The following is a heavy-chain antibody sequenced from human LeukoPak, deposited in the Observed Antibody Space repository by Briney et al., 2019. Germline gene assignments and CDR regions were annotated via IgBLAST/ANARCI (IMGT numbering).Heavy chain of an antibody. D-gene: IGHD2-2*02. CDR1: GGSFSGYY. CDR3: ARRTIVVVPAAIGYYYYGMDV. Sequence: SETLSLTCAVYGGSFSGYYWSLIRQPPGKGLEWIGEINHSGSTNYNPSLKSRVTISVDTSKNQFSLKLSSVTAADTAVYYCARRTIVVVPAAIGYYYYGMDVWGQGTTVTVSS. J-gene: IGHJ6*02. CDR2: INHSGST. V-gene: IGHV4-34*01.